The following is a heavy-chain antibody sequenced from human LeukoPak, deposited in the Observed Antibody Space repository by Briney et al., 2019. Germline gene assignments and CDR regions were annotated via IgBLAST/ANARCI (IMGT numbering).Heavy chain of an antibody. CDR1: GFTFSSYA. CDR2: ISSDGGST. J-gene: IGHJ6*02. V-gene: IGHV3-64*01. CDR3: ARSSSYYDFSSGMDA. D-gene: IGHD3-3*01. Sequence: GGSLRLSCAASGFTFSSYAMHWVRQAPGKGLEYVSAISSDGGSTYYANSVKGRFTISRDNSKNTLYLQMGSLRAEDMAVYYCARSSSYYDFSSGMDAWGQGTTVTVSS.